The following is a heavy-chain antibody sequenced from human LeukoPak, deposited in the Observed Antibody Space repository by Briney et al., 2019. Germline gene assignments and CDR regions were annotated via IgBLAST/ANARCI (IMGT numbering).Heavy chain of an antibody. D-gene: IGHD2-2*01. Sequence: GGSLRLSCAASGFTFSSYRMHWVRQAPGKGLVWVSHINSGGSSTSYADSVRGRFTISRDNAKNSLYLQMNSLRAEDTAVYYCARVLAVPAALYFYYGLDVWGRGTTVTVSS. CDR3: ARVLAVPAALYFYYGLDV. CDR2: INSGGSST. V-gene: IGHV3-74*01. CDR1: GFTFSSYR. J-gene: IGHJ6*02.